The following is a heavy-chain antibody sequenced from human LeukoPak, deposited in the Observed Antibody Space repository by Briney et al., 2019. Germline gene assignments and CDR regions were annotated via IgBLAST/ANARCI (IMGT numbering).Heavy chain of an antibody. CDR2: VNLSGGST. CDR3: ARDLDYGEKSEDY. Sequence: ASVKVSCKASGYTFTGYYMHWVRQAPGQGLEWLGIVNLSGGSTHYPQKFQDRVTMTRDTSTSTVYMELSSLRSEDTAVYYCARDLDYGEKSEDYWGQGTLVTVSS. CDR1: GYTFTGYY. V-gene: IGHV1-46*01. D-gene: IGHD4/OR15-4a*01. J-gene: IGHJ4*02.